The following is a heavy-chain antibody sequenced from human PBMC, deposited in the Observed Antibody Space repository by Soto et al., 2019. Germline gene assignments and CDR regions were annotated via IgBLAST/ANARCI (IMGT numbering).Heavy chain of an antibody. J-gene: IGHJ4*02. CDR3: ARGKDRATVTTFDY. CDR1: GFTFSSYA. D-gene: IGHD4-17*01. CDR2: IHGSGGST. Sequence: DVQLLESGGGLVQRGGSLRLSCAASGFTFSSYAMNWVRQAPGKGLGWVSVIHGSGGSTYYADSVKGRFTISRDNSKNTVDLQMNSLRAEDTAVYYCARGKDRATVTTFDYWGQGTLVTVSS. V-gene: IGHV3-23*01.